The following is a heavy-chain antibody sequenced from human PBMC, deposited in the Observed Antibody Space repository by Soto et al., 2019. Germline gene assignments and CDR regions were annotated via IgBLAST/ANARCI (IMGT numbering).Heavy chain of an antibody. J-gene: IGHJ5*02. CDR2: TIYRSKWNN. Sequence: SQTPSHTCAISADSVSSNIVTWNCIMQSPSRGLKWLGTTIYRSKWNNNNSVSVQSRITINTATSRNQFSLQLISLTPEDTAIYYRATGVQTRFDPWVQGTLVTVSS. V-gene: IGHV6-1*01. D-gene: IGHD3-3*01. CDR1: ADSVSSNIVT. CDR3: ATGVQTRFDP.